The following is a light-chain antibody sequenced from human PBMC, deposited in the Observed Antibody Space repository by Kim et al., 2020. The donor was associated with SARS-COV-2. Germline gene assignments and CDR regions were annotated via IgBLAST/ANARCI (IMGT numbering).Light chain of an antibody. CDR1: QGISSW. CDR2: AAS. V-gene: IGKV1D-16*01. CDR3: QQYDSYPLT. J-gene: IGKJ1*01. Sequence: DIQMTQSPSSLSASVGDRVTITCRASQGISSWLAWYQQKPEKAPKSLIYAASSVQRGVPSRFSGSGSGTDFTLTISSLQPDDFATYYCQQYDSYPLTFGQGTKVDIK.